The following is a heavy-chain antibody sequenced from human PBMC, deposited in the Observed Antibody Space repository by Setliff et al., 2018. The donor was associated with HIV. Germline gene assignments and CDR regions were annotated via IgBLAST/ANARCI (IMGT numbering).Heavy chain of an antibody. J-gene: IGHJ4*02. CDR2: ITGRGGST. D-gene: IGHD3-22*01. V-gene: IGHV3-23*01. CDR3: ARGPSYYYDSSGYYFDS. Sequence: GGSLRLSCAASGLTFSNYATTWVRQAPGKWLEWVSDITGRGGSTYYADSVKGRFTISRDNAKSSLFLQMNSLRADDTALYYCARGPSYYYDSSGYYFDSWGQGTLVTVSS. CDR1: GLTFSNYA.